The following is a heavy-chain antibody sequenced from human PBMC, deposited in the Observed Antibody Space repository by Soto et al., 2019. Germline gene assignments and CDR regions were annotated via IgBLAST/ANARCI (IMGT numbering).Heavy chain of an antibody. V-gene: IGHV4-34*01. D-gene: IGHD4-4*01. Sequence: SETLSLSCAVYVGSVSGYYWSWIRQPPGKGLEWIGEINHSGSTNYNPSLKSRVTISVDTSKNQFSLKLSSVTAADTAVYYCARVRTYSTVTKRYNWFDPWGQGTLVTVSS. CDR3: ARVRTYSTVTKRYNWFDP. CDR2: INHSGST. J-gene: IGHJ5*02. CDR1: VGSVSGYY.